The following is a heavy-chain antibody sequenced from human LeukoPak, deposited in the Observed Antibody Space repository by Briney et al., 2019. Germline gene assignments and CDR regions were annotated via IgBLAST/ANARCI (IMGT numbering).Heavy chain of an antibody. J-gene: IGHJ4*02. V-gene: IGHV4-59*01. CDR2: IYYSGST. Sequence: SETLSLTCTVSGGSISSYYWSWIRQPPGKGLEWIGYIYYSGSTNYNPSLKGRVTISVDTSKNQFSPKLSSVTAADTAVYYCASLRDGYTRYDYWGQGTLVTVSS. CDR3: ASLRDGYTRYDY. D-gene: IGHD5-24*01. CDR1: GGSISSYY.